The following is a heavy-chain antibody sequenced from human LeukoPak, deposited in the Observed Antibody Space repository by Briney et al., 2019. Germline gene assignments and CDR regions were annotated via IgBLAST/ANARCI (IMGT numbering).Heavy chain of an antibody. CDR2: ISGSGGTT. CDR3: ARDYRGGMDV. Sequence: GGSLRLSCAASGFTFSDYAMSWVRQAPGTGLEWVSTISGSGGTTYYADSVKGRFTISRDNSKNTLYLQMNSLRAEDTAVYYCARDYRGGMDVWGQGTTVTVSS. J-gene: IGHJ6*02. CDR1: GFTFSDYA. V-gene: IGHV3-23*01.